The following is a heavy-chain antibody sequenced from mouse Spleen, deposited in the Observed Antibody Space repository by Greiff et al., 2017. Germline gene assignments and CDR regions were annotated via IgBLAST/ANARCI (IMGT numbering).Heavy chain of an antibody. J-gene: IGHJ3*01. CDR1: GFTFSSYA. Sequence: EVQGVESGGGLVKPGGSLKLSCAASGFTFSSYAMSWVRQTPEKRLEWVATISSGGSYTYYPDSVKGRFTISRDNAKNTLYLQMSSLRSEDTAMYYCARPDSSGYKAWFAYWGQGTLVTVSA. D-gene: IGHD3-2*01. CDR3: ARPDSSGYKAWFAY. CDR2: ISSGGSYT. V-gene: IGHV5-9-3*01.